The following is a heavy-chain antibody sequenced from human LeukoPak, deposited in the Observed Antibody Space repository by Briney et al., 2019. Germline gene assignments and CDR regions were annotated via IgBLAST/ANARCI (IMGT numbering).Heavy chain of an antibody. V-gene: IGHV4-31*03. D-gene: IGHD3-22*01. CDR3: ARSSAGYHSAYFFDY. CDR2: IYNSGSI. Sequence: SETLSLTCTVSGGSISSGGYYWSWIRQYPGKGLEWIGYIYNSGSIDYNPSLKSRVTMSGDTSKNQFSVKLSSVTAADTAVYYCARSSAGYHSAYFFDYWGQGTLVTVSS. J-gene: IGHJ4*02. CDR1: GGSISSGGYY.